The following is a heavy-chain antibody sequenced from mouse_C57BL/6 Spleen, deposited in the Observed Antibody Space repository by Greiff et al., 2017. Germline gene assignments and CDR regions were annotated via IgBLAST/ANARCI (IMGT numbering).Heavy chain of an antibody. CDR1: GFSLTSYG. D-gene: IGHD2-5*01. Sequence: VMLVESGPGLVQPSQSLSITCTVSGFSLTSYGVHWVRQSPGKGLEWLGVIWRGGSTDYNAAFMSRLSITKDNSKSLVFFKMNSLQADDTAIYYCAKEGYSNYVWFAYWGQGTLVTVSA. V-gene: IGHV2-5*01. CDR3: AKEGYSNYVWFAY. CDR2: IWRGGST. J-gene: IGHJ3*01.